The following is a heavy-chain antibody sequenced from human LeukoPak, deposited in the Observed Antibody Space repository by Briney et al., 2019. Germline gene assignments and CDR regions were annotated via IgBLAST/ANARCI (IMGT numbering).Heavy chain of an antibody. CDR2: IYYNGKT. J-gene: IGHJ4*02. Sequence: SETLSLTCTVSGGSVTYTNYYWGWIRQPPGTGLQWIGVIYYNGKTYYNPSLKSRVTVAVDTSKNQFSLKLSSVTVADTAVYYCARGGFYGYRPEWDYWGQGTLVTVSS. CDR1: GGSVTYTNYY. V-gene: IGHV4-39*01. CDR3: ARGGFYGYRPEWDY. D-gene: IGHD5-18*01.